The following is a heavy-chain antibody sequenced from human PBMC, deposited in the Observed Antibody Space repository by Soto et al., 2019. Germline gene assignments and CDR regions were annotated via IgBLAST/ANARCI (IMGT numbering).Heavy chain of an antibody. CDR3: AIARRTSSLWFDP. V-gene: IGHV1-69*12. J-gene: IGHJ5*02. CDR2: ITPTFGAV. CDR1: GGTFSSSA. D-gene: IGHD3-16*01. Sequence: QVQLVQSGAEVKKVGFSVKVSCKDSGGTFSSSAMSWLRQAPGQGLEWMGGITPTFGAVNYAQKFQGRLTITADEFTDTAYMELSSLTSEDSAVYYCAIARRTSSLWFDPWGQGTLVTVSS.